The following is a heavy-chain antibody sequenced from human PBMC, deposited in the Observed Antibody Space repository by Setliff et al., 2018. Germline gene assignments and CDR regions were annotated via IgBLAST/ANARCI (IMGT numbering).Heavy chain of an antibody. D-gene: IGHD2-2*01. CDR1: GYTFTSYG. Sequence: ASVKVSCKASGYTFTSYGISWVRQAPGQGLEWMGWISAYNGDTSYAQKLQGRVTMTTDTSTSTAYMELRSLTSDDTAVYYCSRLVRYCTTTTCQRLSGGEYWGQGTRVTVSS. CDR2: ISAYNGDT. J-gene: IGHJ4*02. V-gene: IGHV1-18*01. CDR3: SRLVRYCTTTTCQRLSGGEY.